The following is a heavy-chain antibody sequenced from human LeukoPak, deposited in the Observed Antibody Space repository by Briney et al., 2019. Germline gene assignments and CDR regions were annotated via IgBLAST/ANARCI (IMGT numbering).Heavy chain of an antibody. Sequence: GESLKISCKGSGYNFANYWIGWVRQLPGKGLEWMGLIYPGDSDTKYSPSFQGQVTISADKSIGTAYLQWSSLKASDTAIYYCARTKSGVVVVPGAGHWFDPWGQGTLVTVSS. CDR3: ARTKSGVVVVPGAGHWFDP. J-gene: IGHJ5*02. CDR2: IYPGDSDT. CDR1: GYNFANYW. V-gene: IGHV5-51*01. D-gene: IGHD2-2*01.